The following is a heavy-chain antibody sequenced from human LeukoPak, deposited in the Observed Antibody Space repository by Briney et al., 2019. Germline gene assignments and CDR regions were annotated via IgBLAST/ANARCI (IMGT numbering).Heavy chain of an antibody. J-gene: IGHJ2*01. D-gene: IGHD6-13*01. CDR1: GGFISSSSYY. Sequence: KPSETLSLTCTVSGGFISSSSYYWGWIRQPPGKGLEWIGYIYYSGSTNYNPSLKSRVTISVDTSKNQFSLKLSSVTAADTAVYYCATQLGGYWYFDLWGRGTLVTVSS. CDR3: ATQLGGYWYFDL. V-gene: IGHV4-61*05. CDR2: IYYSGST.